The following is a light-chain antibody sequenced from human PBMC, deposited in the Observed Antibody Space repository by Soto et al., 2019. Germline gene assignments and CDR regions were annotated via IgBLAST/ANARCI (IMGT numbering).Light chain of an antibody. CDR3: QQRSNWPRT. CDR1: QSVSSY. V-gene: IGKV3-11*01. Sequence: EIVLTQSPATLSLSPGERATLSCRASQSVSSYLAWYQQKPGQAPRLLIYDASNRATGIPARFSGSGSGTDSTLTISSLEPEDFAVYYCQQRSNWPRTFGKGTKVEIK. J-gene: IGKJ1*01. CDR2: DAS.